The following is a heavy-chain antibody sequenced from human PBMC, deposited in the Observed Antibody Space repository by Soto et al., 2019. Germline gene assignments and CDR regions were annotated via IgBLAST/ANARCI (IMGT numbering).Heavy chain of an antibody. V-gene: IGHV3-23*01. J-gene: IGHJ4*02. D-gene: IGHD3-16*01. Sequence: GGSLRLSCTASGFSFRTYAMTWFRQAPGKGLEWVSAISGSAGTFYATSVKGRFTISRDNSRSTVYLEMHSLRAEDSAIYYCAKEKDYDFTWGSDGYFDQWGRGTLVTVSS. CDR2: ISGSAGT. CDR3: AKEKDYDFTWGSDGYFDQ. CDR1: GFSFRTYA.